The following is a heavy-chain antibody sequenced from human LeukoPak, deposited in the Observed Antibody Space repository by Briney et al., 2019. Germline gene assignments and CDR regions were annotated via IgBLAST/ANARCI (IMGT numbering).Heavy chain of an antibody. CDR1: GGSISTSSYY. Sequence: SETLSLTCTVSGGSISTSSYYWGWVRQPPGKGLEWIGNIFYSGSTYYNPSLKSRVTISVDTSKNQFSLELSSVTAADTAVYYCARDGTNYYDSSGYYYYYYYMDVWGKGTTVTVSS. V-gene: IGHV4-39*07. D-gene: IGHD3-22*01. J-gene: IGHJ6*03. CDR2: IFYSGST. CDR3: ARDGTNYYDSSGYYYYYYYMDV.